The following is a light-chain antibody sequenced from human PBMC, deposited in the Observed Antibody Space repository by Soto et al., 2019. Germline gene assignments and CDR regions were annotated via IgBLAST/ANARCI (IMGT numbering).Light chain of an antibody. J-gene: IGKJ2*01. V-gene: IGKV1-39*01. CDR2: AAS. CDR3: QQSYSTPLYT. Sequence: DIQMTQSPSSLSASVGDRVTITCRASQSISSYLNWYQQKPGKAPKLLIYAASSLQXXXXXXXXXXXXXXXXXXXXSSLQPEDFATYYCQQSYSTPLYTFGQGTKLEIK. CDR1: QSISSY.